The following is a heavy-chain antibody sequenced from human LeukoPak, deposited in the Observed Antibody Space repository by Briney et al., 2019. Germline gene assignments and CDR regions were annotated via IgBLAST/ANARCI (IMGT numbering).Heavy chain of an antibody. CDR1: GFTFSSYW. Sequence: PGGSLRLSCAASGFTFSSYWMSWVRQAPGKGLEWVANIKQDGSEKYYVDSVKGRFTISRDNAKNSLYLQMNSLRAEDTAVYYCARDGVSYCSSTSCYQDYYYYYMDVWGKGTTVTVSS. CDR3: ARDGVSYCSSTSCYQDYYYYYMDV. J-gene: IGHJ6*03. V-gene: IGHV3-7*01. D-gene: IGHD2-2*01. CDR2: IKQDGSEK.